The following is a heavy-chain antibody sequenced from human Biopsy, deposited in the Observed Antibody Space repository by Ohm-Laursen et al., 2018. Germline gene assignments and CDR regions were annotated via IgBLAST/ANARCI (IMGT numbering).Heavy chain of an antibody. CDR1: GFSFDDFA. V-gene: IGHV3-9*01. D-gene: IGHD1-7*01. Sequence: SLRLSCAASGFSFDDFAMHWVRQSPGKGLEWVAGIDWNSRNINYGDSVKGRFSVSRDNAKNSLYLQMNSLRGVDTALYYCVKDTNWNYVWDRPGATKGMDVWGQGTTVTVSS. CDR3: VKDTNWNYVWDRPGATKGMDV. J-gene: IGHJ6*02. CDR2: IDWNSRNI.